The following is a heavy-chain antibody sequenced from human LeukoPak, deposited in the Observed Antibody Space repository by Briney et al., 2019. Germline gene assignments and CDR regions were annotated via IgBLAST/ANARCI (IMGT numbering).Heavy chain of an antibody. Sequence: RQAPGKGLEWVSAISGSGDSTYHADSVRGRFTVSRDNSKNTLYLQMKSLSAEVTAVYYCAKVTGAGSYLADAFDIWGHGTVVTVSS. V-gene: IGHV3-23*01. CDR2: ISGSGDST. J-gene: IGHJ3*02. D-gene: IGHD3-10*01. CDR3: AKVTGAGSYLADAFDI.